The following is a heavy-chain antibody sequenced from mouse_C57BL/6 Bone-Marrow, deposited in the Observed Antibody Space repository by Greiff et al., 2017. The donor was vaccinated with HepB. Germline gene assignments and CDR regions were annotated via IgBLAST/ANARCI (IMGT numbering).Heavy chain of an antibody. D-gene: IGHD2-10*01. Sequence: QVQLQQSGAELARPGASVKLSCKASGYTFTSYGISWVKQRTGQGLEWIGEIYPRSGNTYYNEKFKGKATLTADKSSSTAYMELRSLTSEDSAVYFCATYYGNFPWFAYWGQGTLVTVSA. J-gene: IGHJ3*01. CDR2: IYPRSGNT. CDR1: GYTFTSYG. CDR3: ATYYGNFPWFAY. V-gene: IGHV1-81*01.